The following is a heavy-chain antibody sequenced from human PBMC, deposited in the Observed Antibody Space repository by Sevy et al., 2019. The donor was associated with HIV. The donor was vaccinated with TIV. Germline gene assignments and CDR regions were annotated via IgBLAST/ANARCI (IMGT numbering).Heavy chain of an antibody. Sequence: ASVKVSCKASGGTFSSYAISWVRQAPGQGLEWMGGIIPIFGTANYAQKFQGRVTITADESTSTAYMGLSSLGSEDTAVYYCARAPIAAAGTSHIDYYYYGMDVWGQGTMVTVSS. CDR1: GGTFSSYA. V-gene: IGHV1-69*13. CDR3: ARAPIAAAGTSHIDYYYYGMDV. D-gene: IGHD6-13*01. CDR2: IIPIFGTA. J-gene: IGHJ6*02.